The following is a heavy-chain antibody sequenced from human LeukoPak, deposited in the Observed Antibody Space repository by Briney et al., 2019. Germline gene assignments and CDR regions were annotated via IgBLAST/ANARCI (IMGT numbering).Heavy chain of an antibody. V-gene: IGHV3-74*01. CDR3: ARGRYYLEY. CDR1: GFTFSSHL. J-gene: IGHJ4*02. CDR2: ISSDGTYT. Sequence: GGSLRLSRAASGFTFSSHLMHWVRQAPGKGLVWVSRISSDGTYTNYADSVKGRFTISRDNAKNTLYLQMKSLRAEDTAVYYCARGRYYLEYWGQGILVTVSS.